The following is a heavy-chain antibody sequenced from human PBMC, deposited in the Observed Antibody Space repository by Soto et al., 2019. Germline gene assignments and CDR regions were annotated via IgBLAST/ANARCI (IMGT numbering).Heavy chain of an antibody. J-gene: IGHJ3*02. V-gene: IGHV4-34*01. CDR2: INHSGST. CDR3: ARGEDIVVVVAATREWAFDT. CDR1: GGSFSGYY. Sequence: SETLSLTCAVCGGSFSGYYWSWIRQPPGKGLEWIGEINHSGSTNYNPSLKSRVTISVDTSKNQFSLKLSSVTAADTAVYYCARGEDIVVVVAATREWAFDTWGQGTMVTVS. D-gene: IGHD2-15*01.